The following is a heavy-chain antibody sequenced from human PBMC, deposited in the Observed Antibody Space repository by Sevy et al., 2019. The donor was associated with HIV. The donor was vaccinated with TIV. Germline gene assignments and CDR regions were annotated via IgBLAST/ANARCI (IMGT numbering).Heavy chain of an antibody. CDR2: MNPNSGNT. Sequence: ASVKVSCKASGYTFTSYDINWVRQATGQGLEWMGWMNPNSGNTGYAQKFQGRVTMTRNTSISTAYMELSSLRSEETAVYYCAVLWFGELSRYYYYYGMDVWGQGTTVTVSS. J-gene: IGHJ6*02. V-gene: IGHV1-8*01. CDR1: GYTFTSYD. CDR3: AVLWFGELSRYYYYYGMDV. D-gene: IGHD3-10*01.